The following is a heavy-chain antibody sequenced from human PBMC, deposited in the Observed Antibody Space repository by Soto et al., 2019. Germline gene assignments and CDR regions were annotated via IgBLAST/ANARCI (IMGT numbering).Heavy chain of an antibody. CDR3: ARGGREVPRIPYDT. Sequence: QVQLVQSGAEVKKPGASVYVSCKASGYTFTDYYLHWVRQAPGQGLEWMGWINPNVGGTNYARKFQGRVNMTRDTSISTVYMKLTRLRPDDTATYYCARGGREVPRIPYDTWGQGTLVTVSS. V-gene: IGHV1-2*02. D-gene: IGHD3-16*01. J-gene: IGHJ5*02. CDR2: INPNVGGT. CDR1: GYTFTDYY.